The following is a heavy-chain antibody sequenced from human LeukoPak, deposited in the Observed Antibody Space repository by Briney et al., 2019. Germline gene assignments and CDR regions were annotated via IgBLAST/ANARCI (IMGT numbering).Heavy chain of an antibody. CDR2: ISGSGGST. D-gene: IGHD3-22*01. CDR1: GFTFSNYA. Sequence: GGSLRLSCAASGFTFSNYAMSWVRQAPGKGLEWASVISGSGGSTYYADSVKGRFTISRDNSKNPLYLQMNSLRAEDTAVYYCAKVAHSSGYPFDYWGQGTLVTVSS. V-gene: IGHV3-23*01. CDR3: AKVAHSSGYPFDY. J-gene: IGHJ4*02.